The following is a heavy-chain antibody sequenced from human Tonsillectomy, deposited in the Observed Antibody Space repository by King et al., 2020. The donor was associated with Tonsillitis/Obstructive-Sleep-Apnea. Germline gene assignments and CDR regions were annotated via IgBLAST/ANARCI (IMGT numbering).Heavy chain of an antibody. D-gene: IGHD3-3*01. J-gene: IGHJ6*02. V-gene: IGHV3-73*01. Sequence: DVQLVESGGGLVQPGGSLKLSCAASGFTFSGSAMHWVRQASGKGLVWVGRIRSKANSYATAYAASVKGRFTISRDDSKNTAYLQMNSLKTEDTAVYYCTRQPFTIFGVVMDVWGQGTTVTVSS. CDR2: IRSKANSYAT. CDR1: GFTFSGSA. CDR3: TRQPFTIFGVVMDV.